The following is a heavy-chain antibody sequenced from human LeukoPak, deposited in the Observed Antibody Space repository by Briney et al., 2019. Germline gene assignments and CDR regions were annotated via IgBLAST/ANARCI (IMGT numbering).Heavy chain of an antibody. CDR3: AKSKYYDILTGYYTPLDY. CDR1: GFTFSIYG. D-gene: IGHD3-9*01. V-gene: IGHV3-30*18. CDR2: ISYDGGNK. Sequence: GGSLRLSCAASGFTFSIYGMHWVRQAPGKGLEWVAVISYDGGNKYYADSVKGRFTISRDNSKNTLYLQMNSLRAEDTAVYYCAKSKYYDILTGYYTPLDYWGQGTLVTVSS. J-gene: IGHJ4*02.